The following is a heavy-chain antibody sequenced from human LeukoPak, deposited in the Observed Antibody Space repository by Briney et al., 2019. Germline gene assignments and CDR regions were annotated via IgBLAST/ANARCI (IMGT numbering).Heavy chain of an antibody. Sequence: SQTLSLTCAVSGGSISSGGYSWSWIRQPPGKGLEWIGYIYHSGSTYYNPSLKSRVTISVDRSKNQFSLKLSSVTAADTAVYYCARGLTQTYYYGMDVWGQGTTVTVSS. J-gene: IGHJ6*02. CDR1: GGSISSGGYS. V-gene: IGHV4-30-2*01. CDR2: IYHSGST. CDR3: ARGLTQTYYYGMDV.